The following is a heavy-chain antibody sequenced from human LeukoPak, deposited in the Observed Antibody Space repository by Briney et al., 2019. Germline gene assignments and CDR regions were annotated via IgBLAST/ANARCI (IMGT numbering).Heavy chain of an antibody. V-gene: IGHV1-18*01. J-gene: IGHJ6*03. CDR1: GYTFSSYG. CDR3: AKTEPTEDDILIRSGFYYYYYYYMDV. Sequence: ASVKVSCRASGYTFSSYGISWVRQAPGQGLEWMGWISSNSDNTNYAQKFQGRVTMTTDTSTSTAYMELRSLRSADTAVYYCAKTEPTEDDILIRSGFYYYYYYYMDVWGKGTTVTISS. CDR2: ISSNSDNT. D-gene: IGHD3-9*01.